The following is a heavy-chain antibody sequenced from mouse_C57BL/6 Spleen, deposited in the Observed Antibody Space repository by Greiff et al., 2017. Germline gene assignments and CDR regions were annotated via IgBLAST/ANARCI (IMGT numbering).Heavy chain of an antibody. D-gene: IGHD2-1*01. CDR2: IDPSDSYT. V-gene: IGHV1-50*01. CDR1: GYTFTSYW. Sequence: VQLQQPGAELVKPGASVKLSCKASGYTFTSYWMQWVKQRPGQGLEWIGEIDPSDSYTNYNQKFKGKATLTVDTSSSTAYMQLSSLTSEDSAVYYCARDYGNGAMDYWGQGTSVTVSS. CDR3: ARDYGNGAMDY. J-gene: IGHJ4*01.